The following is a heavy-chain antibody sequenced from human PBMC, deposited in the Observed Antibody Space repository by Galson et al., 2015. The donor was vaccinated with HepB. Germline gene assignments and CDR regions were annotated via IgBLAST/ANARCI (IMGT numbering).Heavy chain of an antibody. CDR2: IWYDGSIK. J-gene: IGHJ4*02. Sequence: SLRLSCAASGFTFSSYGMHWVRQAPGKGLGWVAGIWYDGSIKYYADSVKGRFTISRDNSKNTLYLQMNSLRAEDTAVYYCARDGKAVAGFDYWGQGTLVTVSS. CDR3: ARDGKAVAGFDY. V-gene: IGHV3-33*01. CDR1: GFTFSSYG. D-gene: IGHD6-19*01.